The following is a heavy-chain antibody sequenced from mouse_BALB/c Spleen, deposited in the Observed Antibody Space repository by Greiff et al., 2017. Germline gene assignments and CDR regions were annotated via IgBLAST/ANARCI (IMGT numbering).Heavy chain of an antibody. CDR2: ISSGGSYT. CDR3: ARAGPFAY. J-gene: IGHJ3*01. CDR1: GFTFSSYG. Sequence: EVNVVESGGDLVKPGGSLKLSCAASGFTFSSYGMSWVRQTPDKRLEWVATISSGGSYTYYPDSVKGRFTISRDNAKNTLYLQMSSLKSEDTAMYYCARAGPFAYWGQGTLVTVSA. V-gene: IGHV5-6*01.